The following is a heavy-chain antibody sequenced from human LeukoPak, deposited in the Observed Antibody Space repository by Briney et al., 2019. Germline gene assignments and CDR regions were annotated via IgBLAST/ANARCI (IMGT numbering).Heavy chain of an antibody. CDR2: MNPNSGNT. CDR1: GYTFTSYD. Sequence: GASVKVSCKASGYTFTSYDMNWVRQATGQGLEWMGWMNPNSGNTGYAQKFQGRVIMTRNTSISTAYMELSSLRSEDTAVYYCARGRGIRYFDWLLNYWGQGTLVTVSS. D-gene: IGHD3-9*01. V-gene: IGHV1-8*01. CDR3: ARGRGIRYFDWLLNY. J-gene: IGHJ4*02.